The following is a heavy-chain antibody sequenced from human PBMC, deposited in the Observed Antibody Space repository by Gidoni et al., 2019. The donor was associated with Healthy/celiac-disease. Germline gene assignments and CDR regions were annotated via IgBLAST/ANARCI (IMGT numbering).Heavy chain of an antibody. CDR2: IRSKAYGGTT. Sequence: EVQLVESGGGLVKPGRSLRLSCTASGFTFGAYDMSWFRQAPGKGLEWVGFIRSKAYGGTTEYAASVKGRFTISRDDSKSIAYLQMNSLKTEDTAVYYCTRKRYGSGSDYFDYWGQGTLVTVSS. CDR3: TRKRYGSGSDYFDY. J-gene: IGHJ4*02. D-gene: IGHD3-10*01. V-gene: IGHV3-49*05. CDR1: GFTFGAYD.